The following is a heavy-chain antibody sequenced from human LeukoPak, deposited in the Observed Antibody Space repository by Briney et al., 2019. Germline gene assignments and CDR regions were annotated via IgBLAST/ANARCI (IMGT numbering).Heavy chain of an antibody. D-gene: IGHD4-17*01. Sequence: GGSLRLSCAASGFASSRHWMFWVRQAPGKGLVWVSRIDGDGSTTNYADSVKGRFTISRDNAKNTLYLQMNSLRGEDTAIYYCARSGAPNGMDVWGQGTTVTVSS. CDR2: IDGDGSTT. CDR3: ARSGAPNGMDV. J-gene: IGHJ6*02. V-gene: IGHV3-74*01. CDR1: GFASSRHW.